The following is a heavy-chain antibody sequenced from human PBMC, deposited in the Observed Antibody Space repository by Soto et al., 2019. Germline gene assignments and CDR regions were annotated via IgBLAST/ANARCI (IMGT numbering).Heavy chain of an antibody. CDR1: GFTFSNAW. J-gene: IGHJ6*02. V-gene: IGHV3-15*07. CDR3: TTGFSESLYYDFWSGYYSYCMDV. Sequence: EVQLVESGGGLVKPGGSLRLSCAASGFTFSNAWMNWVRQAPGKGLEWVGRIKSKTDGGTTDYAAPVKGRFTISRDDSKHTLYLQMNSLKTEDTAVYYCTTGFSESLYYDFWSGYYSYCMDVWGQGTTLTVSS. CDR2: IKSKTDGGTT. D-gene: IGHD3-3*01.